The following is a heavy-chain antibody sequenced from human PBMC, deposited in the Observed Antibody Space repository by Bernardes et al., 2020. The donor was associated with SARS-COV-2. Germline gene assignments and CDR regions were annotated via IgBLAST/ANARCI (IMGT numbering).Heavy chain of an antibody. Sequence: GSLRLSCSASGFTFSSYSMHWVRQAPGKGLEYVSGISSDGDNTQYADSVEDRFTISRDNSKDTLYLQLTSLRLEDTAVYYCVKADYKFFWPSSGWGGHFFDNWGQGSLLTVSS. J-gene: IGHJ4*02. V-gene: IGHV3-64D*06. CDR3: VKADYKFFWPSSGWGGHFFDN. D-gene: IGHD6-19*01. CDR1: GFTFSSYS. CDR2: ISSDGDNT.